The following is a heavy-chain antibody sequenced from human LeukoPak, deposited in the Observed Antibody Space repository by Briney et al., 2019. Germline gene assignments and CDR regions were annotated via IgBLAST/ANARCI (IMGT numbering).Heavy chain of an antibody. CDR2: IIPIFGTA. J-gene: IGHJ6*02. V-gene: IGHV1-69*13. CDR3: ARDKPALGYYYGMDV. CDR1: GGTFSSYA. Sequence: SVKVSCKASGGTFSSYAISWVRQAPGQGLEWMGGIIPIFGTANYAQKFQGRVTITADESTSTAYMELSSLRSEDTAVYYCARDKPALGYYYGMDVWGQGTTVTVSS.